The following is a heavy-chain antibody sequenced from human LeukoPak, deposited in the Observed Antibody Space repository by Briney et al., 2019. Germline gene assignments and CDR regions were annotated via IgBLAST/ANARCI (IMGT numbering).Heavy chain of an antibody. CDR3: VKDLGYCSSTSCLNGPLDY. Sequence: GRSLRLSCAASGFTFSSYGMHWVRQAPGKGLEWVAVISYDGSNKYYADSVKGRFTISRDNSKNTLYLQMNSLRAEDTAVYYCVKDLGYCSSTSCLNGPLDYWGQGTLVTVSS. CDR1: GFTFSSYG. V-gene: IGHV3-30*18. D-gene: IGHD2-2*01. J-gene: IGHJ4*02. CDR2: ISYDGSNK.